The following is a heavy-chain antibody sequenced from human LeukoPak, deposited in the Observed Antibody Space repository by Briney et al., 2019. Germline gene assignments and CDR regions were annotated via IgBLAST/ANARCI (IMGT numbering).Heavy chain of an antibody. CDR2: IYTSGST. D-gene: IGHD3-22*01. J-gene: IGHJ4*02. Sequence: SETLSLTCTVSGGSISSYYWSWIRQPAGKGLEWIGRIYTSGSTNYNPSLKSRVTMSVDTFKNQFSLKLSSVTAADTAVYYCARDTLSSGLFYYFDYWGQGTLVTVSS. CDR1: GGSISSYY. V-gene: IGHV4-4*07. CDR3: ARDTLSSGLFYYFDY.